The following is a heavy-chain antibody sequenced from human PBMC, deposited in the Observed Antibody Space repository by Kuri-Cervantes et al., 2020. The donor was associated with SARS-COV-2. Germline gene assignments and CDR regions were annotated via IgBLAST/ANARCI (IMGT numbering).Heavy chain of an antibody. Sequence: GGSLRLSCAASGFTFSSYAMHWVRQAPGKGLEWVSYISSSSSYIYYADSVKGRFTISRDNAKNSLYLQMNSLRAEDTAVYYCARGGSGTIRNWFDPWGQGTLVTVSS. D-gene: IGHD2-15*01. CDR1: GFTFSSYA. CDR2: ISSSSSYI. V-gene: IGHV3-21*05. J-gene: IGHJ5*02. CDR3: ARGGSGTIRNWFDP.